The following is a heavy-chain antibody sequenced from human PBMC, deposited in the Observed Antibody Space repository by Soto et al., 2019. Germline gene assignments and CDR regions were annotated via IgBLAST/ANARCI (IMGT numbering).Heavy chain of an antibody. CDR3: AMKGNAFDI. CDR2: IYYSGST. CDR1: GGSISSSNYY. J-gene: IGHJ3*02. V-gene: IGHV4-39*07. Sequence: SETLSLTCTVSGGSISSSNYYWGWIRQPPGKGLEWIGSIYYSGSTYYNPSLKSRVTISVDTSKNQFSLKLNSVTAADTAVYYCAMKGNAFDIWGQGTMVTVSS.